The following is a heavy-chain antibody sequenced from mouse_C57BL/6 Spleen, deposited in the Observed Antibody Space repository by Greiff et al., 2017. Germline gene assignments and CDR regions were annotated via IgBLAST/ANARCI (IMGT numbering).Heavy chain of an antibody. Sequence: VQRVESGAELVKPGASVKISCKASGYAFSSYWMNWVKQRPGKGLDWIGQIYPGDGDTNYNGKFKGKATLTADKSSSTAYMQHSSLTSEDSAVYFCARVDYGHYFDYWSQGTTLTVSS. CDR3: ARVDYGHYFDY. CDR2: IYPGDGDT. V-gene: IGHV1-80*01. J-gene: IGHJ2*01. CDR1: GYAFSSYW. D-gene: IGHD1-1*01.